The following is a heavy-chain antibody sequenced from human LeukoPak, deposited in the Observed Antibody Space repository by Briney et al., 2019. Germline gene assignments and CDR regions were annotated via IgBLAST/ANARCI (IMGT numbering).Heavy chain of an antibody. J-gene: IGHJ1*01. CDR1: GFTFSRCW. V-gene: IGHV3-7*01. Sequence: GGSLRLSCVVSGFTFSRCWMNWVRQAPGKGLEWVAHINPDGRDTYYVDSVKGRFTISRDNAENSMYLQMNSLRVEDTAVYYCTSWGDTTAEYFQRWGQGTLVTVSS. D-gene: IGHD2-21*02. CDR3: TSWGDTTAEYFQR. CDR2: INPDGRDT.